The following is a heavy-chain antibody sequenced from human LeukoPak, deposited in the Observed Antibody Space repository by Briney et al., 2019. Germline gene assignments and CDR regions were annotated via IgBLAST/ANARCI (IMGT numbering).Heavy chain of an antibody. J-gene: IGHJ4*02. D-gene: IGHD2-2*01. CDR2: IKEDGSQK. Sequence: GGSLRLSCGASGFTFSSYWMSWVRQAPGKGLEGVANIKEDGSQKYYVDSVKGRVTISRDNAKNSLYLQMDSLGAEDTAVYYCASGPRYCRSNICYEDYWGQGTLVTVSS. V-gene: IGHV3-7*03. CDR1: GFTFSSYW. CDR3: ASGPRYCRSNICYEDY.